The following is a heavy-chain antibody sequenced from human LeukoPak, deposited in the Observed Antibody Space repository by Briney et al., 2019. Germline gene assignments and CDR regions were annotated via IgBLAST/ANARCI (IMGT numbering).Heavy chain of an antibody. D-gene: IGHD3-10*01. CDR3: VRRTPGGPFDY. CDR1: GGSFSGYY. CDR2: INHSGST. V-gene: IGHV4-34*01. J-gene: IGHJ4*02. Sequence: SETLSLTCAVYGGSFSGYYWSWIRQPPGKGLEWIGEINHSGSTNYNPSLKSRVTISVDTSKNQFSLKLSSVTAADTAVYYCVRRTPGGPFDYWGQGTLVTVSS.